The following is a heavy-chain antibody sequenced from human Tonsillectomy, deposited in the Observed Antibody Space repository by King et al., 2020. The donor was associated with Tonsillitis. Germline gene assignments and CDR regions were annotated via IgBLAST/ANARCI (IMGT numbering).Heavy chain of an antibody. V-gene: IGHV1-8*01. J-gene: IGHJ6*03. CDR3: ARGDYYYYYMDV. CDR1: GYNFTSYD. Sequence: QLVKSGTEVKKPGASVKVSCKASGYNFTSYDINWVRQATGQGLEWMGWMNPNSGNTGYAQKFQGRVTMTRNTSISTAYMELSSLRSEDTAVYYCARGDYYYYYMDVWGKGTTVTVSS. CDR2: MNPNSGNT.